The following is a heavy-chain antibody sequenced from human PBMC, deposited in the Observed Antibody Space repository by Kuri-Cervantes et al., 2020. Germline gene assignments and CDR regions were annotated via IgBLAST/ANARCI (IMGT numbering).Heavy chain of an antibody. V-gene: IGHV3-23*01. J-gene: IGHJ3*02. CDR2: ISGSGGST. CDR1: GFTFSSYA. CDR3: AKDILYSSSWSGAFDI. Sequence: GESLKISCATSGFTFSSYAMSWVRQAPGKGLEWVSGISGSGGSTYYADSVKGRFTISRDNSKNSLYLQMNSLRAEDTALYYCAKDILYSSSWSGAFDIWGQGTMVTVSS. D-gene: IGHD6-13*01.